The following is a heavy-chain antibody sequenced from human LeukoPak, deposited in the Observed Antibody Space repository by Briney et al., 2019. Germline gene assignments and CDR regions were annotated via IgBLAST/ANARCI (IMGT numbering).Heavy chain of an antibody. CDR1: GGSFSGYY. V-gene: IGHV4-34*01. J-gene: IGHJ5*02. Sequence: SETLSLTCAVYGGSFSGYYWSWIRQPPGKGLEWIGEINHSGSTNYNPSLKSRVTISVDTSKNQFSLKLSSVTAADTAVYYCARQHRGSRPRNYYGSGSYGWFDPWGQGTLVTVSS. CDR3: ARQHRGSRPRNYYGSGSYGWFDP. CDR2: INHSGST. D-gene: IGHD3-10*01.